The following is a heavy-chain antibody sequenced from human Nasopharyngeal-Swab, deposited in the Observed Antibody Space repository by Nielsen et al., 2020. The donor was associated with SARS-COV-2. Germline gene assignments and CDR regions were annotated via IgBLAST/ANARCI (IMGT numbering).Heavy chain of an antibody. J-gene: IGHJ6*02. Sequence: GGSLRLSCAASGFTFNTYGMHWVRQAPGKGLEWVAVISYQGYKKYYPDSVKGRFTISRDDSKSTLYLQMNSLGAEDTAVYYCAREGCSGVSCHSFYYYGMDVWGQGTTVTVSS. CDR2: ISYQGYKK. CDR3: AREGCSGVSCHSFYYYGMDV. CDR1: GFTFNTYG. V-gene: IGHV3-30-3*01. D-gene: IGHD2-15*01.